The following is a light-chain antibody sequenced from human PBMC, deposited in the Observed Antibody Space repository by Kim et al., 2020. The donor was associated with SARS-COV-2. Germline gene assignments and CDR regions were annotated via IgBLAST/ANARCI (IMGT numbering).Light chain of an antibody. CDR2: GKN. Sequence: SSELTQDPAVSVALGQTVRITCQGDSLRSYYATWYQQKPGQAPILVIYGKNNRTSGIPERFSGSSSGNTASLTITGTQAGDEADYYCNSRDSNDNVVFGGGTQVTVL. CDR3: NSRDSNDNVV. J-gene: IGLJ2*01. CDR1: SLRSYY. V-gene: IGLV3-19*01.